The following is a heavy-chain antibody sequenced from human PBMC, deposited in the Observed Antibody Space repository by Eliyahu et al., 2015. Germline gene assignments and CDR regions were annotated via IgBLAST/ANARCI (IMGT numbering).Heavy chain of an antibody. CDR1: XFTXSXYG. J-gene: IGHJ4*02. CDR3: ARHYSSGWRGYFDY. D-gene: IGHD6-19*01. Sequence: QVQLVESGGGVVQPGRSLXLSCXAXXFTXSXYGMHWVRQAPGKGLEWVAVIWYDGSNKYYADSVKGRFTISRDNSKNTLYLQMNSLRAEDTAVYYCARHYSSGWRGYFDYWGQGTLVTVSS. V-gene: IGHV3-33*01. CDR2: IWYDGSNK.